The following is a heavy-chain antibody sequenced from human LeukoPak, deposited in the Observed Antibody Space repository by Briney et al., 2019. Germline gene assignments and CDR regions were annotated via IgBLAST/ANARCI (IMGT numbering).Heavy chain of an antibody. V-gene: IGHV3-21*01. CDR1: GFTFSSYS. Sequence: GGSLRLPCAASGFTFSSYSMNWVRQAPGKGLEWVSSISSSSSYIYYADSVKGRFTISRDNAKNSLYLQMNSLRAEDTAVYYCARDSSSWPDYWGQGTLVTVSS. J-gene: IGHJ4*02. D-gene: IGHD6-13*01. CDR3: ARDSSSWPDY. CDR2: ISSSSSYI.